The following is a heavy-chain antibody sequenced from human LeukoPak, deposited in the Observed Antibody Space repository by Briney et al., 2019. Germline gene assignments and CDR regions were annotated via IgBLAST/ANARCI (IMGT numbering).Heavy chain of an antibody. CDR3: ARDSRSGWGNWFDP. CDR1: GGSISSSNW. J-gene: IGHJ5*02. CDR2: IYHSGST. D-gene: IGHD6-19*01. Sequence: SETLSLTCAVSGGSISSSNWWSWVRQPPGKGLEWIGEIYHSGSTNYNPSLKSRVTISVDKSKNQFSLKLSSVTAADMAVYYCARDSRSGWGNWFDPWGQGTLVTVSS. V-gene: IGHV4-4*02.